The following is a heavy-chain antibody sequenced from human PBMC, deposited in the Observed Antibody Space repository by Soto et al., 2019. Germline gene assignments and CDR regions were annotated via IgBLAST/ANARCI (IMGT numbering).Heavy chain of an antibody. Sequence: GASVRVSCKASGGSFSSYTISWVRQAPGQGLEWMGRIIPILGIANYAQKFQGRVTITADKSTSTAYMELSSLRSEDTAVYYCASCPSGPNAFDIWGQGTMVTVSS. CDR3: ASCPSGPNAFDI. J-gene: IGHJ3*02. CDR1: GGSFSSYT. V-gene: IGHV1-69*02. D-gene: IGHD2-15*01. CDR2: IIPILGIA.